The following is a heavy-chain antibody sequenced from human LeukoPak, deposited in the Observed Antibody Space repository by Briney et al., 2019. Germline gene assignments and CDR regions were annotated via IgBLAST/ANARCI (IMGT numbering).Heavy chain of an antibody. CDR1: GDFINTYY. V-gene: IGHV4-59*01. CDR3: ARERSMVRGVSWFDP. CDR2: IYYNGNT. D-gene: IGHD3-10*01. Sequence: PSETLSLTCTVSGDFINTYYWTWIRQPPGRGLEWIGYIYYNGNTKYNPSLKSRVTISVDMSKNQFSLKLSSVTAADTAVYYCARERSMVRGVSWFDPWGQGTLVTVSS. J-gene: IGHJ5*02.